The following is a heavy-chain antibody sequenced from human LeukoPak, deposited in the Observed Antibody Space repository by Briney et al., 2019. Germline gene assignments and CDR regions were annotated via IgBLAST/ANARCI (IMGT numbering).Heavy chain of an antibody. J-gene: IGHJ5*02. Sequence: PSQTLSLTCAVSGGSISSGGYSWSWIRQPPGKGLEWIGEINHSGSTNYNPSLKSRVTISVDTSKNQFSLKLSSVTAADTAVYYCARTTVYCSSTSCYRRGRWFDPWGQGTLVTVSS. V-gene: IGHV4-30-2*01. D-gene: IGHD2-2*01. CDR2: INHSGST. CDR3: ARTTVYCSSTSCYRRGRWFDP. CDR1: GGSISSGGYS.